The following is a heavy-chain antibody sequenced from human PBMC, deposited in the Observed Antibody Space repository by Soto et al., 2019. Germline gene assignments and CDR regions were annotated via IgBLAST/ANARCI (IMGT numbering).Heavy chain of an antibody. CDR1: GGSFSGYY. CDR2: INHSGST. CDR3: ARFSKYSGHRKFGY. V-gene: IGHV4-34*01. J-gene: IGHJ4*02. Sequence: PSETLSLTCAVYGGSFSGYYWSWIRQPPGKGLEWIGEINHSGSTNYNPSLKSRVTISVDTSKNQFSLKLSSVTAADTAVYYCARFSKYSGHRKFGYWGQGTLVTVSS. D-gene: IGHD5-12*01.